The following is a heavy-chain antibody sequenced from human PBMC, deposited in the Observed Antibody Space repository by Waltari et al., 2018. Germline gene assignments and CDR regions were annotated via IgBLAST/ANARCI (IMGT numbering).Heavy chain of an antibody. Sequence: QVQLVQSGAEVKKPGSSVKVSCKASGGTFSSYTISWVRQAPGQGLEGMGMFIPIRGIANYAQKFQGRVTITADKSPSTAYMELSSLRSEDTAVYYCAREMATNALYDYWGQGTLVTVSS. V-gene: IGHV1-69*02. CDR3: AREMATNALYDY. CDR1: GGTFSSYT. J-gene: IGHJ4*02. CDR2: FIPIRGIA. D-gene: IGHD5-12*01.